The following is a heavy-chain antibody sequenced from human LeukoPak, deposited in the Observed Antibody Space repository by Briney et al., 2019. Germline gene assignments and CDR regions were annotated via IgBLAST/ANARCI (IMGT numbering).Heavy chain of an antibody. D-gene: IGHD6-13*01. Sequence: PGGSLRLSCAASGFTFSNAWMSWVRQAPGKGLEWVSAISGSGGSTYYADSVKGRFTISRDNSKNTLYLQMNSLRAEDTAVYYCAISIAAAATGFDYWGQGTLVTVSS. CDR3: AISIAAAATGFDY. V-gene: IGHV3-23*01. CDR2: ISGSGGST. CDR1: GFTFSNAW. J-gene: IGHJ4*02.